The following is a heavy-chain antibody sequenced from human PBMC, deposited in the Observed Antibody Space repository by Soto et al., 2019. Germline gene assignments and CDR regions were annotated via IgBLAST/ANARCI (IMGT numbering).Heavy chain of an antibody. CDR2: VSWNSGSI. Sequence: EVQLVESGGGLVQPGRSLRLSCAASGFTFDDYAMHWVRQAPGKGLEWVSGVSWNSGSIGYADSVKGRFTIYRDNAKNALYLQMNSLRAEDTALYYCAKDISVLLWFGEFIPDAFDIWGQGTMVTVSS. CDR3: AKDISVLLWFGEFIPDAFDI. CDR1: GFTFDDYA. J-gene: IGHJ3*02. D-gene: IGHD3-10*01. V-gene: IGHV3-9*01.